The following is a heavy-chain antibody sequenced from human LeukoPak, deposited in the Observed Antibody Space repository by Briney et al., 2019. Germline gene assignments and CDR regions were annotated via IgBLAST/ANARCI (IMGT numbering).Heavy chain of an antibody. CDR1: GFTFSSYA. CDR2: ISGSGGST. CDR3: ARDSGDIVVVPAAITSDY. J-gene: IGHJ4*02. D-gene: IGHD2-2*01. Sequence: GGSLRLSCAASGFTFSSYAMSWVRQAPGKGLEWVSAISGSGGSTYYADSVKGRFTISRDNSKNTLYLQMNSLRAEDTAVYYCARDSGDIVVVPAAITSDYWGQGTLVTVSS. V-gene: IGHV3-23*01.